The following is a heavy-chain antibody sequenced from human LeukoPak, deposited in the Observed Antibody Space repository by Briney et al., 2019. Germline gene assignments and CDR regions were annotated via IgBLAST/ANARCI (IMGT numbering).Heavy chain of an antibody. D-gene: IGHD5-12*01. CDR1: GYTFTSYD. CDR2: MNPNSGNT. J-gene: IGHJ4*02. CDR3: ARGTPTSGYYWEYYFDY. V-gene: IGHV1-8*01. Sequence: ASVKVSCKASGYTFTSYDINWVRQATRQGLEWMGWMNPNSGNTGYAQKFQGRVTMTRNTSISTAYMELSSLRSEDTAVYYCARGTPTSGYYWEYYFDYWGQGTLVTVSS.